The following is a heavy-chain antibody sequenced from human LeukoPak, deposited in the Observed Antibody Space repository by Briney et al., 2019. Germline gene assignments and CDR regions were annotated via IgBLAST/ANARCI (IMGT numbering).Heavy chain of an antibody. J-gene: IGHJ4*02. Sequence: SETLSLTCAVYGGSFSGYYWSWIRQPPGKGLEWIGEINHSGSTNYNPSLKSRVTISVDTSKNQFSLKLSSATAADTAVYYCARRGYGEDYWGQGTLVTVSS. D-gene: IGHD4-17*01. CDR3: ARRGYGEDY. CDR2: INHSGST. V-gene: IGHV4-34*01. CDR1: GGSFSGYY.